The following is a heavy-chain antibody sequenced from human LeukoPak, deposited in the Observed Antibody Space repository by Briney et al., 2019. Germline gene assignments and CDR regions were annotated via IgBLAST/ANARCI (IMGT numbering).Heavy chain of an antibody. Sequence: SETLSLTCTVSGASISSNNYYWGWVRQPPGKGLEWIGNIYSSGNTYYNASLKSRVIIYIDTSKNQFSLNLSSVTAADTAVYYCAKSGGSGLIDYWGQGTLVTVSS. V-gene: IGHV4-39*01. CDR3: AKSGGSGLIDY. D-gene: IGHD1-26*01. J-gene: IGHJ4*02. CDR2: IYSSGNT. CDR1: GASISSNNYY.